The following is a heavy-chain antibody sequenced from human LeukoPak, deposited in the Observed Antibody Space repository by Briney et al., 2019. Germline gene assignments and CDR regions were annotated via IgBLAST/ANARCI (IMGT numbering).Heavy chain of an antibody. V-gene: IGHV4-30-2*01. CDR2: IYHSGST. Sequence: SQTLSLTCAVSGASISSGGYSWSWIRQPPGKGLEWIGYIYHSGSTYYNPSLKRRVTISVDRSKNQFSLKLSSVTAADTAVYYCARGGDYCSSTSCYNYGMDVWGQGTTVTVSS. CDR1: GASISSGGYS. J-gene: IGHJ6*02. CDR3: ARGGDYCSSTSCYNYGMDV. D-gene: IGHD2-2*01.